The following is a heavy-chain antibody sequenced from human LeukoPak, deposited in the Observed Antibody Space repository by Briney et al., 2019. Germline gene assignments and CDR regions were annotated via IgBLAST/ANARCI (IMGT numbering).Heavy chain of an antibody. Sequence: GSSVKVSFKASVCTFSSYAFSWVRQTPGQGLEWMGGIIPTFGTENYAQKFQGRVTITTDESTSTAYMELSSLRSEDTGVYYCARGNLGMATILEFDYWGQGTLVTVSS. CDR1: VCTFSSYA. CDR3: ARGNLGMATILEFDY. V-gene: IGHV1-69*05. CDR2: IIPTFGTE. D-gene: IGHD5-24*01. J-gene: IGHJ4*02.